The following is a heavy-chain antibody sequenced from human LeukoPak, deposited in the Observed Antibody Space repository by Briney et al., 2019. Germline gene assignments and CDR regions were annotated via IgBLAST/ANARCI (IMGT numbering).Heavy chain of an antibody. Sequence: GGSLRLSCAASGFTFSDYYMSWIRQAPGKGLEWVTTISYDGSNKYYSDSVKGRFTISRDNSKNTLYLQMNSLRAEDTAVYYCAKDLLWFGEPNWFAPWGQGTLLTVSS. J-gene: IGHJ5*02. CDR2: ISYDGSNK. D-gene: IGHD3-10*01. V-gene: IGHV3-30*18. CDR1: GFTFSDYY. CDR3: AKDLLWFGEPNWFAP.